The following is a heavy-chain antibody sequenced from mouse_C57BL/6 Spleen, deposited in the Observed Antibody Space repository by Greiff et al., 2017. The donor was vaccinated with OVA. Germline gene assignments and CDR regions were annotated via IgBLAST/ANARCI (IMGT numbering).Heavy chain of an antibody. D-gene: IGHD2-4*01. V-gene: IGHV1-66*01. CDR1: GYSFTSYY. CDR3: AREHDYDGGYYFDY. Sequence: QVQLQQSGPELVKPGASVKISCKASGYSFTSYYIHWVKQRPGQGLEWIGWIYPGSGNTKYNEKFKGKATLTADTSSSTAYMQLSSLTSEDSAVYYCAREHDYDGGYYFDYWGQGTTLTVSS. CDR2: IYPGSGNT. J-gene: IGHJ2*01.